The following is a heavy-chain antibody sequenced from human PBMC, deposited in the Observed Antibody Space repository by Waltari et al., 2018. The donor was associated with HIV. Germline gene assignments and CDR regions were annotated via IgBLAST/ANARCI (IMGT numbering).Heavy chain of an antibody. CDR3: ARGGDNGKINF. CDR2: IYISDNA. D-gene: IGHD4-17*01. Sequence: ELQLVESWGGLVEPGGSLRLSFAASGVCCCNHFMSWVRRAPVKGLECVAIIYISDNAYYADSVEGRFAISRDNSKNTVFLQMNSLRTEDTAMYYCARGGDNGKINFWGHGTLVTVSS. V-gene: IGHV3-66*02. CDR1: GVCCCNHF. J-gene: IGHJ4*01.